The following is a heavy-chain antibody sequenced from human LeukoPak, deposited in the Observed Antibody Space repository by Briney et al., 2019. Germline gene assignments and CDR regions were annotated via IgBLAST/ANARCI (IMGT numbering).Heavy chain of an antibody. CDR1: GGSISSYY. J-gene: IGHJ6*02. Sequence: PSETLSLTCTVSGGSISSYYWSWIRQPPGKGLEWIGYIYYSGSTNYNPSLKSRVTISVDTSKNQFSLKLSSVTAADTAVYYCARLRGAARRKCYYGMDVWGQGTTVTVSS. CDR3: ARLRGAARRKCYYGMDV. V-gene: IGHV4-59*08. D-gene: IGHD6-6*01. CDR2: IYYSGST.